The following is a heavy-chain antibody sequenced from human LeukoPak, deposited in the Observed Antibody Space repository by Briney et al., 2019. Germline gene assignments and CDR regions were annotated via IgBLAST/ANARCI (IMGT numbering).Heavy chain of an antibody. V-gene: IGHV1-18*01. D-gene: IGHD3-10*01. CDR1: GYTFTSYG. J-gene: IGHJ4*02. CDR2: ISTYNGNT. CDR3: ARGKPVYFYGPGSYLASPFDS. Sequence: ASVKVSCRASGYTFTSYGISWVRQAPGQGLEWMGWISTYNGNTNYAQMLQGRITMTTDTSTSTAYMELRGLRSDDTAVYYCARGKPVYFYGPGSYLASPFDSWGQGTLVTVSS.